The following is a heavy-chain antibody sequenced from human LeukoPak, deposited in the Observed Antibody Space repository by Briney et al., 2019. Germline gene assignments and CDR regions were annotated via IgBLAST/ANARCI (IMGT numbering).Heavy chain of an antibody. J-gene: IGHJ4*02. D-gene: IGHD6-13*01. V-gene: IGHV3-7*01. Sequence: PGGSLRLSCAASGFTFSSYWMSWVRQAPGKGLEWVANIKQDGSEKYYVDSVKGRFSISRDNAKNSLYLQMNSLIAEDTAVYYCARSSSWYWHYFDYWGQGTLVTVSS. CDR1: GFTFSSYW. CDR2: IKQDGSEK. CDR3: ARSSSWYWHYFDY.